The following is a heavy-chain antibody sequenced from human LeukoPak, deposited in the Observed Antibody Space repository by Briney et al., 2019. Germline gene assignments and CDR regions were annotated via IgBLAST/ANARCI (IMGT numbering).Heavy chain of an antibody. V-gene: IGHV3-21*01. CDR3: ARDANYGSGSYYMSLDY. Sequence: GGSLRLSCAASGFTFSSYSMNWVRQAPGKGLEWVSSISSSSSYIYYADSVKGRFTISRDNAKNSLYLQMNSLRAEDTAVYYCARDANYGSGSYYMSLDYWGQGTLVTASS. CDR2: ISSSSSYI. CDR1: GFTFSSYS. D-gene: IGHD3-10*01. J-gene: IGHJ4*02.